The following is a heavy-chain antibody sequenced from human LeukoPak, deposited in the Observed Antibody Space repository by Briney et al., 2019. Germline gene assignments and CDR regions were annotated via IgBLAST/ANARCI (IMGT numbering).Heavy chain of an antibody. D-gene: IGHD5-24*01. V-gene: IGHV5-51*01. CDR1: GYSFTSSW. Sequence: GESLKISCKGSGYSFTSSWIGWVRQLPGKGLEWMGIIYLGDSDTTYSPSFQGLVTMSADKSIRTAYLQWSSLKASDTAMYYCARIRDGYNSLFDCWGQGTLVTVSS. J-gene: IGHJ4*02. CDR3: ARIRDGYNSLFDC. CDR2: IYLGDSDT.